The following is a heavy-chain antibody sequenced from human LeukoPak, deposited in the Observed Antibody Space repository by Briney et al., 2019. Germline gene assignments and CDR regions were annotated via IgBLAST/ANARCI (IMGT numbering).Heavy chain of an antibody. D-gene: IGHD6-19*01. J-gene: IGHJ4*02. CDR3: ARAGAVAGTPDY. V-gene: IGHV3-30-3*01. Sequence: PGGSLRLSCAASGFTFSSYAMHWVRQAPGKGLEWVAVISYDGSNKYYADSVKGRFTISRDNSKNTLYLQMNSLRAEDTAVYYCARAGAVAGTPDYWGQGTLVTVSS. CDR1: GFTFSSYA. CDR2: ISYDGSNK.